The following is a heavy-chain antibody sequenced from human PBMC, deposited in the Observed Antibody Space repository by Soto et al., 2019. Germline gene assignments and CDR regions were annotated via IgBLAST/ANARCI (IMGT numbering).Heavy chain of an antibody. Sequence: GAAVKVSCKACGYSFSGYDIHCLRQAPGQGLEWMGWINPNSGGTNYAQKFQGRVTVTRGTPTSTAYMELSRLTSDDTAVYYCARYLTEGYCTITGCYTSTLYGIAVWGQRTTVIAS. D-gene: IGHD2-2*02. CDR3: ARYLTEGYCTITGCYTSTLYGIAV. J-gene: IGHJ6*02. CDR1: GYSFSGYD. V-gene: IGHV1-2*02. CDR2: INPNSGGT.